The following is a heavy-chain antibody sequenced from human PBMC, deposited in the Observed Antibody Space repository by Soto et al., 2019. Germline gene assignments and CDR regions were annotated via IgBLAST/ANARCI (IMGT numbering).Heavy chain of an antibody. CDR3: ARVTSPRRYSSSWYEVDDY. Sequence: ASVKVSCKASGGTFSSYAISWVRQAPGQGLEWMGGIIPIFGTANYAQKFQGRVTITADESTSTAYMELSSLRSEDTAVCYCARVTSPRRYSSSWYEVDDYWGQGTLVTVSS. D-gene: IGHD6-13*01. CDR1: GGTFSSYA. CDR2: IIPIFGTA. V-gene: IGHV1-69*13. J-gene: IGHJ4*02.